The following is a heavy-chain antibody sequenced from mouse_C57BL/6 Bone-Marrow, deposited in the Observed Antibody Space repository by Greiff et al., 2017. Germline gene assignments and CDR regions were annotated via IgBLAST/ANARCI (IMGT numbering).Heavy chain of an antibody. Sequence: EVQLQQSGAELVRPGASVKLSCTASGFNIKDDYMHWVKQRPEQGLEWIGWIDPENGDTEYASKFQGKATITADTSSNNAYLQLISLTSEDTAVYYCTPFYYGNCGYAMDYWGQGTSVTVSS. CDR1: GFNIKDDY. CDR3: TPFYYGNCGYAMDY. J-gene: IGHJ4*01. CDR2: IDPENGDT. D-gene: IGHD2-1*01. V-gene: IGHV14-4*01.